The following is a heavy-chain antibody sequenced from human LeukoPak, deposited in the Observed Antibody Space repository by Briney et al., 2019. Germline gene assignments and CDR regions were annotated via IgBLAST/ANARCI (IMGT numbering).Heavy chain of an antibody. J-gene: IGHJ4*02. V-gene: IGHV3-48*03. D-gene: IGHD3-22*01. Sequence: GRSLRLSCAASGFTFSTYEVNWVRQAPGKGLEWLSYISSSGRSINYADSVKGRFTISRDNAKNSLYLQMDGLRGEDTAVYYCATLHYFDRSGHYYADYWGQGALVTVSS. CDR1: GFTFSTYE. CDR3: ATLHYFDRSGHYYADY. CDR2: ISSSGRSI.